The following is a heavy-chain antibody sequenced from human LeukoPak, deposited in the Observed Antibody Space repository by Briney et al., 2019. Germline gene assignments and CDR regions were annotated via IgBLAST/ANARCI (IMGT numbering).Heavy chain of an antibody. CDR1: GGSISSYY. CDR2: IYTSGST. V-gene: IGHV4-4*07. CDR3: ARDHSPYYYDSSGSYYFDY. J-gene: IGHJ4*02. Sequence: PSETLSLTCTVSGGSISSYYWSWIRQPAGKGLEWIGRIYTSGSTNYNPSPKSRVTMSVDTSKNQFSLKLSSVTAADTAVYYCARDHSPYYYDSSGSYYFDYWGQGTLVTVSS. D-gene: IGHD3-22*01.